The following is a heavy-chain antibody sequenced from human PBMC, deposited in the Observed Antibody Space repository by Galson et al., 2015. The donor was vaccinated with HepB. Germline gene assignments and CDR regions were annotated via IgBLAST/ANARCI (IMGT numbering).Heavy chain of an antibody. J-gene: IGHJ5*02. CDR1: AFTFATYV. D-gene: IGHD3-10*01. V-gene: IGHV3-30-3*01. CDR3: ARGQTYYNSGTFAPFDP. CDR2: VTNDGSKT. Sequence: SLRLSCADSAFTFATYVMHWVRQAPGKGLEWVSVVTNDGSKTSYADTVKGRFTIPRDNSKNSLYLQMNSLRVEDTAVYFCARGQTYYNSGTFAPFDPWGQGTLVTVSS.